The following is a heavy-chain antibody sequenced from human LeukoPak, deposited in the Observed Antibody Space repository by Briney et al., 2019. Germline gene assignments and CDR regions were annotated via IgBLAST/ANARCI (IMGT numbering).Heavy chain of an antibody. D-gene: IGHD6-19*01. Sequence: PSQTLSLTCTVSGGSISSGDYHWSWIRQPPGKGLEWIGYIYYSGSTYYNPSLKSRVTISVDTSKNQFSLKLSSVTAADTAVYYCAPLNSSGWYYFDYWGQGTLVTVSS. CDR2: IYYSGST. J-gene: IGHJ4*02. CDR1: GGSISSGDYH. CDR3: APLNSSGWYYFDY. V-gene: IGHV4-30-4*01.